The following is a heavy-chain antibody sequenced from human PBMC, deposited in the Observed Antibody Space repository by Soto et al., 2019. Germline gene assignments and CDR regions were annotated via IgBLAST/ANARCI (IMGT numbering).Heavy chain of an antibody. D-gene: IGHD6-13*01. CDR1: GFTFSSYS. CDR2: ISSSSSYI. Sequence: GGSLRLSCAASGFTFSSYSMNWVRQAPGKGLEWVSSISSSSSYIYYADSVKGRFTISRDNAKNSLYLQMNSLRAEDTAVYYCAAIEYSSSWYEIDYWGQGTLVTVSS. V-gene: IGHV3-21*01. CDR3: AAIEYSSSWYEIDY. J-gene: IGHJ4*02.